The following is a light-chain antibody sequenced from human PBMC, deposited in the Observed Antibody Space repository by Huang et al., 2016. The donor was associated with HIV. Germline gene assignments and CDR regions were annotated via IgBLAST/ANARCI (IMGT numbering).Light chain of an antibody. V-gene: IGKV4-1*01. Sequence: DIVMTQSPDSLAVSLCERATINCKSSQSVLYSSNNKNYLVWYQQKPGQPPKLLIYWASTRESGVPDRFSGSGSGTDFTLTISSLQAEDVAVYYCQQYYSAPLTFGGGTKVEIK. CDR3: QQYYSAPLT. CDR1: QSVLYSSNNKNY. J-gene: IGKJ4*01. CDR2: WAS.